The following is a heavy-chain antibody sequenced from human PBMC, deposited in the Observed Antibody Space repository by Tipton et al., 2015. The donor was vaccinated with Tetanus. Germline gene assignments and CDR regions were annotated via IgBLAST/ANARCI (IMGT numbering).Heavy chain of an antibody. D-gene: IGHD1-14*01. J-gene: IGHJ3*02. CDR1: GFTFSSYG. V-gene: IGHV3-33*01. CDR2: IWYDGSNK. CDR3: AREGTPGAFDI. Sequence: SGFTFSSYGMHWVRQAPGKGLEWVAVIWYDGSNKYYADSVKGRFTISRDNSKNTLYLQMNSLRAEDTAVYYCAREGTPGAFDIWGQGTMVTVPS.